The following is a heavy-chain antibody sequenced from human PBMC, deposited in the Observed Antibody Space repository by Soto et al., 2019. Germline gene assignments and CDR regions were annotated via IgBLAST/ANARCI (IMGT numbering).Heavy chain of an antibody. CDR1: GFTVSSNY. CDR2: IYSGGST. V-gene: IGHV3-53*01. D-gene: IGHD3-22*01. J-gene: IGHJ3*02. Sequence: PGGSLRLSCAASGFTVSSNYMSWVRQAPGKGLEWVSVIYSGGSTYYADSVKGRFTISRDNSKNTLYLQMNSLRAEDTAVYYCASDASSGYYTRGPVAFDIWGQGTMVTVSS. CDR3: ASDASSGYYTRGPVAFDI.